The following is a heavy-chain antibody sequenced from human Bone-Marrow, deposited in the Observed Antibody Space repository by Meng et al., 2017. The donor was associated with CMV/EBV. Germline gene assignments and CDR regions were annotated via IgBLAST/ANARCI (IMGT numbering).Heavy chain of an antibody. D-gene: IGHD3-10*01. CDR1: GGSISSSSYY. Sequence: GSLRLSCTVSGGSISSSSYYWGWIRQPPGKGLEWIGYIYYSGSTNYNPSLKSRVTISVDTSKNQFSLKLSSVTAADTAVYYCARYVWFGELGWFDPWGQGTLVTVSS. J-gene: IGHJ5*02. CDR2: IYYSGST. V-gene: IGHV4-61*05. CDR3: ARYVWFGELGWFDP.